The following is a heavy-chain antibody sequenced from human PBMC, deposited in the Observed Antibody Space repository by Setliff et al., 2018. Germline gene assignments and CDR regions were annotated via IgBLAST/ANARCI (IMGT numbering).Heavy chain of an antibody. V-gene: IGHV1-46*01. CDR1: GYTFTGYY. J-gene: IGHJ4*02. Sequence: ASVKVSCKASGYTFTGYYMHWVRQAPGQGLEWMGIINPSGGSTSYAQKFQGRVTMTRDTSTSTVYMELSSLRSDDTAVYYCARLWISYESNTYFYPKYFDFWGQGTLVTVSS. D-gene: IGHD3-22*01. CDR2: INPSGGST. CDR3: ARLWISYESNTYFYPKYFDF.